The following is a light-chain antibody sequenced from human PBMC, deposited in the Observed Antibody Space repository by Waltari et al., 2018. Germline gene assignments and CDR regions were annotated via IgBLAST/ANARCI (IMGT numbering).Light chain of an antibody. Sequence: VMTQSLATLFVSLGVGATLSCRASQSISRHVAWYLQKSGQAPRQRIFDASARATGIPARFSGSVSGTEFTLTISSLQSEDVGVYYCKQYNNWPPLTFGGGTKVEIK. CDR2: DAS. CDR1: QSISRH. V-gene: IGKV3D-15*01. J-gene: IGKJ4*01. CDR3: KQYNNWPPLT.